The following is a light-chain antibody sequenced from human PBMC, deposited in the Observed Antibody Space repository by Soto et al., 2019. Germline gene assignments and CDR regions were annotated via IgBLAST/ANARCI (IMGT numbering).Light chain of an antibody. Sequence: QSVLTQPASVSGSPGQSITISCTGTSSDVGTYNLVSWYQHHPGKAPKLMIYEGSKRPSGVSNRFSGSKSGNTASLTISGLQDEDEAYYYCCAYAGSSTYVFGTGTKVTVL. CDR1: SSDVGTYNL. CDR2: EGS. J-gene: IGLJ1*01. V-gene: IGLV2-23*01. CDR3: CAYAGSSTYV.